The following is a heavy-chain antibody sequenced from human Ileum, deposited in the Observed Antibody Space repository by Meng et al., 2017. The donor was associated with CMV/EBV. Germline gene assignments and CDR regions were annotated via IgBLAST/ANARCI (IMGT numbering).Heavy chain of an antibody. V-gene: IGHV4-39*01. CDR2: LYYSGIT. J-gene: IGHJ3*01. CDR3: ARHDRRSSWSRDPFDV. CDR1: GGSISNSPYY. Sequence: SETLSLTCTVSGGSISNSPYYWGWIRQPPGKGLEWIGSLYYSGITYYNPSLKSRVSISVDTSKNQFSLKLSSVTAADTAIYYCARHDRRSSWSRDPFDVWGQGTTVTVSS. D-gene: IGHD6-13*01.